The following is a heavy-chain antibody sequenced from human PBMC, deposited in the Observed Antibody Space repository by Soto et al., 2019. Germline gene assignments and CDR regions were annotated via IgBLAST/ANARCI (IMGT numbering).Heavy chain of an antibody. J-gene: IGHJ5*02. CDR1: GYTFTRNG. Sequence: QVQLVQSGAEVKKPGASVKVSCKTSGYTFTRNGISWVRQAPGQGLEWMGWISAYNGDTNYAQKFQGRVIMTTDTSTSTAYMELRRLRSDDTAVYYCARDQGFGVVIIPGWFDPWGQGTLVNVSS. CDR3: ARDQGFGVVIIPGWFDP. V-gene: IGHV1-18*01. D-gene: IGHD3-3*01. CDR2: ISAYNGDT.